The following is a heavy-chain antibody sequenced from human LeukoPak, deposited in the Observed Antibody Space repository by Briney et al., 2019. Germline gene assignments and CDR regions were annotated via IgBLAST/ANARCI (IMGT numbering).Heavy chain of an antibody. D-gene: IGHD2-2*02. V-gene: IGHV3-33*01. CDR1: GFTFSSYG. CDR3: ARDQRAIPDAFDI. CDR2: IWYDGSNK. J-gene: IGHJ3*02. Sequence: GGSLRLSCAASGFTFSSYGMHWVRQAPGKGLEWVAVIWYDGSNKYYADSVKGRFTISRDNSKNTLYLQMNSLRAEDTAVYYCARDQRAIPDAFDIWGQGTMVTVSS.